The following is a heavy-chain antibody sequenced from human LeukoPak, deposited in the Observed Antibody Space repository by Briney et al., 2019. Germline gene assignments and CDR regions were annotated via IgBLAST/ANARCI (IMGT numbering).Heavy chain of an antibody. CDR1: GFTFDEYT. V-gene: IGHV3-43*01. J-gene: IGHJ4*02. D-gene: IGHD3-22*01. CDR3: PRDPSSIYYYDSSGYHDY. Sequence: PGGSLTLSCAVAGFTFDEYTMHWLRQAPGEGLEWVSLMSWDGGSTYYADSVKGRFTISRDNSKNSMYLQMNSLRTEDTALYYCPRDPSSIYYYDSSGYHDYWGQGTLVTVSS. CDR2: MSWDGGST.